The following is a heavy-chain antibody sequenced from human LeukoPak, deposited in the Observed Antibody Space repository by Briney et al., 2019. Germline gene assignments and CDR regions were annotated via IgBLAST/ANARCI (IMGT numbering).Heavy chain of an antibody. J-gene: IGHJ4*02. CDR2: IFASGST. Sequence: PSETLSLTCTVSGGSISTYSWNWIRQPAGKGLEWIGRIFASGSTKYNPSLKSRVTMSVETSKNQFSLKLSSVTAADTAVYYCARRASTERGHSYGLDSWGQGTLVTVSS. CDR3: ARRASTERGHSYGLDS. V-gene: IGHV4-4*07. CDR1: GGSISTYS. D-gene: IGHD5-18*01.